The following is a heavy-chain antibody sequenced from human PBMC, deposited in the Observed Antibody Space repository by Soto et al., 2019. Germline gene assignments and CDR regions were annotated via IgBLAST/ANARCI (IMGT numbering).Heavy chain of an antibody. CDR3: ARPTAGTTPFDY. CDR1: GYSFTSYW. J-gene: IGHJ4*02. CDR2: IDPSDSYT. D-gene: IGHD1-7*01. Sequence: PGESLKISCKASGYSFTSYWITWVRQKPGKGLEWMGRIDPSDSYTKYSPSFQGHITISTDKSISTAYLQWSSLKASDTAMYYCARPTAGTTPFDYWGQGTLVTVSS. V-gene: IGHV5-10-1*01.